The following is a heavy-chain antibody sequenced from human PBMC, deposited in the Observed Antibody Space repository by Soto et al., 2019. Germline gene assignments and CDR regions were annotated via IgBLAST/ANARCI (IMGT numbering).Heavy chain of an antibody. J-gene: IGHJ6*02. CDR2: IKSKTDGGTT. CDR1: GFTFSNAW. D-gene: IGHD2-15*01. CDR3: TTDLGSNYYYGMDV. Sequence: GGSLRLSCAASGFTFSNAWMSWVRQAPGKGLEWVGRIKSKTDGGTTDYAAPVKGRFTISRDDSKNTLYLQMNSLKTEDTAVYYSTTDLGSNYYYGMDVWGQGTTVTVYS. V-gene: IGHV3-15*01.